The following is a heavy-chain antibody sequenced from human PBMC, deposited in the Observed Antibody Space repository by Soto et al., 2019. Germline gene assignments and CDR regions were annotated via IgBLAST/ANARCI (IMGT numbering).Heavy chain of an antibody. J-gene: IGHJ3*02. CDR1: GFTFSSYG. V-gene: IGHV3-33*01. Sequence: GGSLGLSVAASGFTFSSYGMHGVRQAPGKGLEWVEVIWYDGSNKYYADSVKGLFTISRDNSKNTLYLQMNSLRAEDTAVYYCARGRYYDSSGPLRGAFDIWGQGTMVTV. D-gene: IGHD3-22*01. CDR2: IWYDGSNK. CDR3: ARGRYYDSSGPLRGAFDI.